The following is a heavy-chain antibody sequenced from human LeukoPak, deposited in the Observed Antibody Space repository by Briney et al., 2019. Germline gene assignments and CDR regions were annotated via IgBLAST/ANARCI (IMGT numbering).Heavy chain of an antibody. D-gene: IGHD6-13*01. V-gene: IGHV3-33*01. CDR3: AGINSSSWYSDY. J-gene: IGHJ4*02. Sequence: GGSLRLSCAASGFTFSSYGMHWVRQAPGKGLEWVAVIWYDGSNKYYADSVKGRFTISRDNSKNTLYLQMNSLRAEDTAVYYCAGINSSSWYSDYWGQGTLVTVSS. CDR1: GFTFSSYG. CDR2: IWYDGSNK.